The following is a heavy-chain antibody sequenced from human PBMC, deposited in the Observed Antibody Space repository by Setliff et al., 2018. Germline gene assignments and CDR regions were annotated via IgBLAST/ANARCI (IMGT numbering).Heavy chain of an antibody. CDR2: INSDGSTT. J-gene: IGHJ5*02. Sequence: GGSLRLSCAASEFTLSTYWIHWVRQAPRKGLVWVSRINSDGSTTTYADSVKGRFTISRDNGKNTVYLQMNSLRAEDTAVFYCVPGRGSWGQGALVTVSS. V-gene: IGHV3-74*01. CDR3: VPGRGS. CDR1: EFTLSTYW. D-gene: IGHD6-25*01.